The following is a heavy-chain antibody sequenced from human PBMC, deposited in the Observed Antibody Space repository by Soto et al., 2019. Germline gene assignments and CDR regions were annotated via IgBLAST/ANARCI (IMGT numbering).Heavy chain of an antibody. J-gene: IGHJ4*02. CDR3: ARQWGYGGNSFFDY. CDR1: GGSISSSSYY. Sequence: QLQLQESGPGLVKPSETLSLTCTVSGGSISSSSYYWGWIRQPPGKGLEWIGSIYYSGSTYYNPPLKSRVTISVDTSKNQFSRKLSSVTAADTAVYYCARQWGYGGNSFFDYWGQGTLVTVSS. V-gene: IGHV4-39*01. D-gene: IGHD4-17*01. CDR2: IYYSGST.